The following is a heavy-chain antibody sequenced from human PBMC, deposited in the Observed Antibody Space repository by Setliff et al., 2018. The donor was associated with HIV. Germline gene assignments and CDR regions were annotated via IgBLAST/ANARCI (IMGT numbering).Heavy chain of an antibody. CDR3: ARGGRTYYYGSGKAYGMDV. D-gene: IGHD3-10*01. Sequence: PSETLSLTCIASGGSISSSSSYWGWIRQPPGKGLEWIGNIYHSGSTNYNPSLKSRVTISVDTSKNQCSLTLSSVTAADTAVYYCARGGRTYYYGSGKAYGMDVWGQGTTVTVSS. CDR1: GGSISSSSSY. J-gene: IGHJ6*02. V-gene: IGHV4-39*07. CDR2: IYHSGST.